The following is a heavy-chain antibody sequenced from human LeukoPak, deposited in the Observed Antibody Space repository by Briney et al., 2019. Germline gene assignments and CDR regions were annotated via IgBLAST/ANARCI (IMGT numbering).Heavy chain of an antibody. D-gene: IGHD2-15*01. V-gene: IGHV3-30-3*01. Sequence: TGGSLRLFCAASGFTFSSYAMHWVRQAPGKGLEWVAVISYDGSNKYYADSVKGRFTISRDNSKNTLYLQMNSLRAEDTAVYYCARDWRGYCSGGSCYKGDGFDPWGQGTLVTVSS. J-gene: IGHJ5*02. CDR3: ARDWRGYCSGGSCYKGDGFDP. CDR2: ISYDGSNK. CDR1: GFTFSSYA.